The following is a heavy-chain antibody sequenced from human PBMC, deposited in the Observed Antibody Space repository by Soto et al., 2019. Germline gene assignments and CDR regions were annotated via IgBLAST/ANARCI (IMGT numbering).Heavy chain of an antibody. D-gene: IGHD2-15*01. Sequence: PGGSLRLPCAASGFTFSSYAMSWVRQAPGKGLEWVSTISGSGGNTYYADSVKGRFTISRDNFKNTLYLQMNSLRAEDTAVYYCAKDPTGYCSGGSCPGPFDYWGQGTLVTVSS. CDR1: GFTFSSYA. CDR2: ISGSGGNT. J-gene: IGHJ4*02. CDR3: AKDPTGYCSGGSCPGPFDY. V-gene: IGHV3-23*01.